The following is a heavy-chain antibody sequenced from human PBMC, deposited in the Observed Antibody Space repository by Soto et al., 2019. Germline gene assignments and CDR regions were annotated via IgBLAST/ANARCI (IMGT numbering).Heavy chain of an antibody. D-gene: IGHD6-13*01. CDR1: GXTFTSYA. CDR3: AKAGFSSSWSPTYFDY. J-gene: IGHJ4*02. CDR2: ISGTGYNT. Sequence: PGGSLRLSCAASGXTFTSYAMNWVRLAPGKGLEWVSAISGTGYNTYYADSVRGRFTISRDNTKNTLYLQMNSLRAEDTAVYYCAKAGFSSSWSPTYFDYWGQGTLVTVSS. V-gene: IGHV3-23*01.